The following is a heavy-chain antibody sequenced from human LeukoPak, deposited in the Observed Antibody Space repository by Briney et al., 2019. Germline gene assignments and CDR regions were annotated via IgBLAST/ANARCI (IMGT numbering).Heavy chain of an antibody. CDR3: ARVRDGYNDAYDS. D-gene: IGHD5-24*01. Sequence: GASVKVSCKTSGYSFTNYNLHWVRQAPGQRLEWMGIIKPSGDNTNNAQKFQGRVTMTSDTSTSTVYMELSSLKFEDTAVYYCARVRDGYNDAYDSWGQGTMVTVTS. J-gene: IGHJ3*01. CDR1: GYSFTNYN. V-gene: IGHV1-46*01. CDR2: IKPSGDNT.